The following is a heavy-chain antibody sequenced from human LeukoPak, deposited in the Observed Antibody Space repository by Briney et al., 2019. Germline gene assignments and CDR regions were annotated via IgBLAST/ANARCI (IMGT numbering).Heavy chain of an antibody. V-gene: IGHV3-74*01. D-gene: IGHD2-2*01. Sequence: GGSLRLSCAASGFSFSSYWMHWVRQAPGKGLVWVARIKSDESTTSYADSVKGRFTISRDNAKNTLYLQMNSLRAEDTAVYYCVRGAFASSRNYPFDPWGQGTLVTVSS. CDR3: VRGAFASSRNYPFDP. J-gene: IGHJ5*02. CDR1: GFSFSSYW. CDR2: IKSDESTT.